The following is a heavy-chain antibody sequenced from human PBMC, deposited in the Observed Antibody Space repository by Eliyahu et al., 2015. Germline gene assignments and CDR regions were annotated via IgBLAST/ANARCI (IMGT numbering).Heavy chain of an antibody. CDR2: IYWDDDK. D-gene: IGHD6-19*01. V-gene: IGHV2-5*02. CDR1: GFSVSTSGVG. CDR3: AHRRWDSSGWFGFHFDS. J-gene: IGHJ4*02. Sequence: QITLKESGPTLVKPTQTLTLTCTCSGFSVSTSGVGVGWIRQPPGKALEWLALIYWDDDKRYSPSLKSRLTITKDTSKNQVVLTMTNMDPVDTATYFCAHRRWDSSGWFGFHFDSWGQGTLVTVSS.